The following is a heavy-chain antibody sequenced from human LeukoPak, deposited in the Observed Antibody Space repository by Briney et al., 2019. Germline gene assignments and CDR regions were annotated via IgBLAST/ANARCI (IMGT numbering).Heavy chain of an antibody. CDR2: INYKTNGGTA. Sequence: GGSLRLSCAVSGSTFNNAWMSWVRQAPGKGLERVGRINYKTNGGTADYAAPVKDRFTISRDDSKDTLYLQMNSLKTEDTGIYYCTTDHRTIYGVVFPDYWGQGTLVTVSS. CDR1: GSTFNNAW. CDR3: TTDHRTIYGVVFPDY. D-gene: IGHD3-3*01. V-gene: IGHV3-15*01. J-gene: IGHJ4*02.